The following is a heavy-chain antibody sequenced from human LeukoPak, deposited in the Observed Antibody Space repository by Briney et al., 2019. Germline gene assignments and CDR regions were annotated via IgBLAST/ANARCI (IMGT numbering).Heavy chain of an antibody. J-gene: IGHJ5*02. Sequence: PGGSLRLSCAASGFTFSSYAMSWVRQAPGKGLEWVSAISGSGGSTYYADSVKGRFTISRDNSKNTLYLQMNSLRAEDTAVYYCARAGFDGGWFDPWGQGTLVTVSS. CDR1: GFTFSSYA. CDR3: ARAGFDGGWFDP. D-gene: IGHD4-23*01. V-gene: IGHV3-23*01. CDR2: ISGSGGST.